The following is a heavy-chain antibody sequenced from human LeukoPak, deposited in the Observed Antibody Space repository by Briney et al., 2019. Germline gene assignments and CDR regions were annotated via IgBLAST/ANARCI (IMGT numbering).Heavy chain of an antibody. V-gene: IGHV1-69*13. CDR3: ARARGYCSSTSCSPGAFDI. D-gene: IGHD2-2*01. CDR2: IIPIFGTA. J-gene: IGHJ3*02. Sequence: ASVKVSCKASGGTFSSYAISWLRQAPGQGLEWMGGIIPIFGTANYAQKCQGRVTITADESTSTAYMELSSLRSEDTAVYYCARARGYCSSTSCSPGAFDIWGQGTMVTVSS. CDR1: GGTFSSYA.